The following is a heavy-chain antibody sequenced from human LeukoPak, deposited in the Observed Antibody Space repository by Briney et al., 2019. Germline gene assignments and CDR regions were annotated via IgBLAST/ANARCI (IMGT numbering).Heavy chain of an antibody. V-gene: IGHV1-18*01. J-gene: IGHJ1*01. CDR2: ISAYNGNT. D-gene: IGHD4-17*01. CDR3: ARDFADYGDHDVHFQH. CDR1: GYTFTSYG. Sequence: ASVKVSCKASGYTFTSYGISWVRQAPGQGLEWMGWISAYNGNTNYAQKLQGRVTMTTDTSTSTAYMELRSLRSDDTAVYYCARDFADYGDHDVHFQHWGQGTLVTVSS.